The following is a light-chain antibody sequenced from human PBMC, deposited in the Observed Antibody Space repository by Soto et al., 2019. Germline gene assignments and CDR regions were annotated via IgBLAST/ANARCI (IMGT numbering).Light chain of an antibody. CDR2: AAS. V-gene: IGKV1-39*01. CDR1: QSISSY. J-gene: IGKJ1*01. Sequence: DIQMTQSPSPVSACVGDRVTSTCRASQSISSYLNWYQQKPGKAPKLLIYAASSLQSGVPSRFSGSGSGTDFTLTINSLQPEDFGTYYCHQTYSTPQTFGQGTKVDIK. CDR3: HQTYSTPQT.